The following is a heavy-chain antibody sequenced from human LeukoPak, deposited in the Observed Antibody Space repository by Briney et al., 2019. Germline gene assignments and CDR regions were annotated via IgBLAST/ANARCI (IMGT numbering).Heavy chain of an antibody. D-gene: IGHD5-24*01. CDR1: GFTFSSYA. Sequence: PGGSLRLSCAASGFTFSSYAMHWVRQAPGKGLEYVSAISSNGGSTYYENSVKGRFTISRDNSKNTLYLQMGRLRAEDMAVYYCARDRGRWLQSVDYWGQGTLVTVSS. V-gene: IGHV3-64*01. J-gene: IGHJ4*02. CDR3: ARDRGRWLQSVDY. CDR2: ISSNGGST.